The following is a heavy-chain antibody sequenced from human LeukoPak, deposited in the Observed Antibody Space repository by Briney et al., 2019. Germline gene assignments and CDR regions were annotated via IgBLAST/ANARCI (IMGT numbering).Heavy chain of an antibody. V-gene: IGHV3-11*06. CDR2: ISSSSSDT. D-gene: IGHD3-10*01. Sequence: KPGGSLRLSCAASGFTFSDYYMSWLRQAPGKGLEWVSYISSSSSDTHYADSVKGRFTISRDNAKNSLYLQMNSLRVEDTAVYYCARVKGSYCVDYWGQGTLVAVSS. CDR3: ARVKGSYCVDY. CDR1: GFTFSDYY. J-gene: IGHJ4*02.